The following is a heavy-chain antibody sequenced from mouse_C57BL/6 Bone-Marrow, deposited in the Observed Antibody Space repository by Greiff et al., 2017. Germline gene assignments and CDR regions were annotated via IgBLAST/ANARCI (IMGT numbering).Heavy chain of an antibody. CDR3: ARGGRSHY. J-gene: IGHJ2*01. Sequence: EVQLQQSGPELVKPGASVKISCKASGYTFTDYYMNWVKQSHGKSLEWIGDINPNNGGTSYNQKFKGKATLTVDKSSSTAYMELRSLTSEDSAVYYCARGGRSHYWGQGTTLTVSS. V-gene: IGHV1-26*01. CDR1: GYTFTDYY. CDR2: INPNNGGT.